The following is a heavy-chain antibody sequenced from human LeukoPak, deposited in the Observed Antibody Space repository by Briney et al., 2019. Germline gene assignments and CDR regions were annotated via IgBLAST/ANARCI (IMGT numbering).Heavy chain of an antibody. CDR3: ARDPSWDYYDSSGHFTH. CDR1: GYTLTSYG. J-gene: IGHJ4*02. D-gene: IGHD3-22*01. Sequence: SVKVSCKASGYTLTSYGISWVRQAPGQGLEWMGWISAYNGNTNYAQKLQGRVTMTTDISTSTAYMELRSLRSYDTAVYYCARDPSWDYYDSSGHFTHWGQGTLVTVSS. CDR2: ISAYNGNT. V-gene: IGHV1-18*01.